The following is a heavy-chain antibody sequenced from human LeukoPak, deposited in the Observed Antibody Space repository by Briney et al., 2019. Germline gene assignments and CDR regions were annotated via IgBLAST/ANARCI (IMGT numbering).Heavy chain of an antibody. CDR3: AKVLYSSGWYRNYGMDV. Sequence: GGSLRLSCAASGFTFSSYAMSWVRQAPGRGLEWVSAISGSGGSTYYADSVKGRFTISRANSKNTLYLQMNSLRAEDTAVYYCAKVLYSSGWYRNYGMDVWGQGTMVTVSS. CDR1: GFTFSSYA. V-gene: IGHV3-23*01. CDR2: ISGSGGST. J-gene: IGHJ6*02. D-gene: IGHD6-19*01.